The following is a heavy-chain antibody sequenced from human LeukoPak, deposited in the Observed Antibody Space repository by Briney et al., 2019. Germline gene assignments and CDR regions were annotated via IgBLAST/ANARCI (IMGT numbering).Heavy chain of an antibody. J-gene: IGHJ4*02. D-gene: IGHD6-19*01. CDR1: GGSFSGYY. Sequence: SETLSLTCAVYGGSFSGYYWSWIRQPPGKGLEWIGEINHSGSTNYNPSLKSRVTISVDTSKNQFSLKLSSVTAADTAVYYCARETSSGWYYSWGQGTLVTVSS. V-gene: IGHV4-34*01. CDR2: INHSGST. CDR3: ARETSSGWYYS.